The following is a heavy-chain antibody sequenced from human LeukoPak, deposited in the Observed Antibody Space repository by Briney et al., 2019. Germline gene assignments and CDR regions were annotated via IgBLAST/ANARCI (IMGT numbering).Heavy chain of an antibody. CDR2: ISSSSSYI. CDR3: AKSLYYYDSSGVDY. D-gene: IGHD3-22*01. CDR1: GFTFSSYS. V-gene: IGHV3-21*04. J-gene: IGHJ4*02. Sequence: GGSLRLSCAASGFTFSSYSMNWVRQAPGKGLEWVSSISSSSSYIYYADSVKGRFTISRDNSKNTLYLQMNSLRAEDTAVYYCAKSLYYYDSSGVDYWGQGTLVTVSS.